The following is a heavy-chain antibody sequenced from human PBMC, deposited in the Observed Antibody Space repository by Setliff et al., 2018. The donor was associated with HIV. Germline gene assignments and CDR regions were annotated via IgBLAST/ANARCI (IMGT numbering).Heavy chain of an antibody. D-gene: IGHD6-13*01. CDR2: IYHSGSA. Sequence: SETLSLTCAVSGGSISSSNWWSWVRQPPGKGLEWIGEIYHSGSANYNPSLKSRVIISIDKSKNKFSLKVSSVTTADTAVYYCARILVAAAGTGFDPWGQGILVTVSS. CDR3: ARILVAAAGTGFDP. V-gene: IGHV4-4*02. CDR1: GGSISSSNW. J-gene: IGHJ5*02.